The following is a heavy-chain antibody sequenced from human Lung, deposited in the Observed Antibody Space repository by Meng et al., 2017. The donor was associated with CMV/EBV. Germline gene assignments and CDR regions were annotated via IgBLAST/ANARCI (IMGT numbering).Heavy chain of an antibody. CDR3: AREGGGLPPDY. D-gene: IGHD4-23*01. CDR2: VSAYNGTT. V-gene: IGHV1-18*01. CDR1: GYSFNTYG. Sequence: SCKASGYSFNTYGIAWVRQAPGQGLEWMGWVSAYNGTTNYAQILQDRVTMTTDTSTNTAYMELRSLRSDDTAKYYCAREGGGLPPDYWGQGTLVTVSS. J-gene: IGHJ4*02.